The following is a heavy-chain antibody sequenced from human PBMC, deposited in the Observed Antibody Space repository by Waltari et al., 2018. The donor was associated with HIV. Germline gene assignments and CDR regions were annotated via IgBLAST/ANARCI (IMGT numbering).Heavy chain of an antibody. Sequence: TSYDINWVRQATGQGLEWMGWMNPNSGNTGYAQKFQGRVTMTRDTSISTAYMELSSLRSDDTAVYYCARALGRGYCSSTSCFFDYWGQGPLVTVSS. V-gene: IGHV1-8*01. CDR1: TSYD. D-gene: IGHD2-2*01. J-gene: IGHJ4*02. CDR3: ARALGRGYCSSTSCFFDY. CDR2: MNPNSGNT.